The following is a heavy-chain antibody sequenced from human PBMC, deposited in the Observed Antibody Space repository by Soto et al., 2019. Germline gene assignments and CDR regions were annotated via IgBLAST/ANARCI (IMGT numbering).Heavy chain of an antibody. CDR3: ARESAGSRKNNWFDP. J-gene: IGHJ5*02. Sequence: QVQLQESGPGLVKPSETLSLTCTVSGGSISTYYWSWIRQPPGKGLEWIGYIYYSGSTYYNPSLKSRVTMSVDTSRNQLLLQLNSVTAADTAVYYCARESAGSRKNNWFDPWGQGTLVTVSS. CDR1: GGSISTYY. V-gene: IGHV4-59*01. D-gene: IGHD3-10*01. CDR2: IYYSGST.